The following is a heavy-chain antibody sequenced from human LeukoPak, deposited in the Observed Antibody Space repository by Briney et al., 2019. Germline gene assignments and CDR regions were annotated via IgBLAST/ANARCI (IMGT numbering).Heavy chain of an antibody. CDR3: ARDGAYSGSVDQDYYYGMDV. CDR2: ISSSSSYT. CDR1: GFTFSDYH. V-gene: IGHV3-11*05. D-gene: IGHD1-26*01. Sequence: GGSLRLSCAASGFTFSDYHMSWIRQAPGKGLEWVSYISSSSSYTKYADSVKGRFTISRDNAKNSLYLQMNSLRAEETAVYHCARDGAYSGSVDQDYYYGMDVWGQGTTVTVSS. J-gene: IGHJ6*02.